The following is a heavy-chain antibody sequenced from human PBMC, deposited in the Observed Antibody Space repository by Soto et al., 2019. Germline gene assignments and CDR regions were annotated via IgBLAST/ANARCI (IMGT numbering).Heavy chain of an antibody. CDR1: GGTSSSYT. CDR3: ARGTPVPTYFFDY. V-gene: IGHV1-69*02. Sequence: QVRLVQSGAEVKQPGSSVKVSCTASGGTSSSYTISWVRQAPGQGLEWMGRIIPMFGFAKYAQKFQGRVTITADRSSKTAYMELSSLSSEDTAVYYCARGTPVPTYFFDYWGQGTLLSVSS. J-gene: IGHJ4*02. D-gene: IGHD3-16*01. CDR2: IIPMFGFA.